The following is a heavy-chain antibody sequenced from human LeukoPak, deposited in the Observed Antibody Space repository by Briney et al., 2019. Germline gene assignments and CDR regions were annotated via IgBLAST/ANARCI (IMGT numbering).Heavy chain of an antibody. CDR3: AREGSDYYGSGSYYNHFDY. CDR1: GYTFTSYG. J-gene: IGHJ4*02. CDR2: ISAYNGNT. Sequence: GASVKVSCKASGYTFTSYGISWVRQAPGHGLEWMGWISAYNGNTNYAQKLQGRVTMTTDTSTSTAYMELRSLRSDDTAVYYCAREGSDYYGSGSYYNHFDYWGQGTLVTVSS. D-gene: IGHD3-10*01. V-gene: IGHV1-18*04.